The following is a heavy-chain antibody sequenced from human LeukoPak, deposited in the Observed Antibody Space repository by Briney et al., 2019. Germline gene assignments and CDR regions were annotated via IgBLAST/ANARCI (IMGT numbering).Heavy chain of an antibody. Sequence: GGSLRLSCAASGFTFSSYAMHWVRQAPGKGLEWVAVISYDGSNKYYADSVKGRFTISRDNSKNTLYLQMNSLRAEDTAVYYCASPYYYDSSGIDYWGQGTLVTVSS. J-gene: IGHJ4*02. CDR2: ISYDGSNK. V-gene: IGHV3-30-3*01. D-gene: IGHD3-22*01. CDR1: GFTFSSYA. CDR3: ASPYYYDSSGIDY.